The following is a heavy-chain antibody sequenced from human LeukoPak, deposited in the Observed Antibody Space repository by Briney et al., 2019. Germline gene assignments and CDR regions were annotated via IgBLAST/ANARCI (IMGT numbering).Heavy chain of an antibody. CDR2: ISYDGSTT. D-gene: IGHD6-19*01. J-gene: IGHJ4*02. CDR3: ARDLARYSSGCDY. CDR1: GFTFSSSG. V-gene: IGHV3-30*03. Sequence: GGSLRLSCVASGFTFSSSGMHWVRQAPGKGLEWVVGISYDGSTTYYPNSVKGRFIISRDNSKNTLYLQMSSLRAEDTAVYYCARDLARYSSGCDYWGQGTLVTVSS.